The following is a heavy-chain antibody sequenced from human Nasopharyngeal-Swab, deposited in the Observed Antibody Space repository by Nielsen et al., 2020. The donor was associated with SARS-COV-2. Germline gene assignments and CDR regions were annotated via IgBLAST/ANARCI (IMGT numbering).Heavy chain of an antibody. V-gene: IGHV4-39*07. CDR2: IYYSGST. J-gene: IGHJ6*02. Sequence: WIRQPPGKGLEWIGSIYYSGSTYYNPSLKSRVTISVDTSKNQFSLKLSSVTAVDTAVYYCARGHLLDDFWSGYYIYKTYYYYGMDVWGQGTTVTVSS. CDR3: ARGHLLDDFWSGYYIYKTYYYYGMDV. D-gene: IGHD3-3*01.